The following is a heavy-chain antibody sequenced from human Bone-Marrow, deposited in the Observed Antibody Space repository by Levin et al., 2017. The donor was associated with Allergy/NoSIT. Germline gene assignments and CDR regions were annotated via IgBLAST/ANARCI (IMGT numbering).Heavy chain of an antibody. J-gene: IGHJ5*02. CDR1: GFTFSDYY. Sequence: PGGSLRLSCAASGFTFSDYYMSWIRQAPGKGLEWVSYISSSGSTIYYADSVKGRFTISRDNAKNSLYLQMNSLRAEDTAVYYCARDLLHSIAADEGGSWFDPWGQGTLVTVSS. D-gene: IGHD6-13*01. V-gene: IGHV3-11*01. CDR3: ARDLLHSIAADEGGSWFDP. CDR2: ISSSGSTI.